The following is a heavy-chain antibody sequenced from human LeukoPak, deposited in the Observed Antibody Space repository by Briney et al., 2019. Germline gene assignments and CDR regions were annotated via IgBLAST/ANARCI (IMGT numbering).Heavy chain of an antibody. CDR3: ARQALGIGEYY. J-gene: IGHJ4*02. V-gene: IGHV4-39*01. D-gene: IGHD7-27*01. CDR2: IYYSGST. Sequence: SETLSITCTVSGGSISSSSYYWGWIRQPPGKGLEWTGNIYYSGSTYYNPSLKSRVTISVDTSKNQFSLKLSSVTAADTAVYYCARQALGIGEYYWGQGTLVTVSS. CDR1: GGSISSSSYY.